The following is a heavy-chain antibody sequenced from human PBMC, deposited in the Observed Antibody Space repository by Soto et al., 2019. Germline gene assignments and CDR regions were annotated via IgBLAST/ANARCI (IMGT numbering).Heavy chain of an antibody. D-gene: IGHD2-2*01. J-gene: IGHJ4*02. CDR2: ISAYNGNT. Sequence: ASVKVSCKASGYTFTSYGISWVRQAPGQGLEWMGWISAYNGNTNYAQKLQGRVTITADESTSTAHMELSSLRSEDTAVYYCARDSDRYCSSTSCPGLFDYWGQGTLVTVSS. CDR3: ARDSDRYCSSTSCPGLFDY. CDR1: GYTFTSYG. V-gene: IGHV1-18*04.